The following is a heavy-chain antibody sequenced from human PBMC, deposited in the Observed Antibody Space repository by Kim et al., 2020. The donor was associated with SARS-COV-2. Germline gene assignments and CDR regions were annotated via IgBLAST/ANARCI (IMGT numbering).Heavy chain of an antibody. CDR2: IIPIFGTA. CDR1: GGTFSSYA. D-gene: IGHD6-13*01. J-gene: IGHJ4*02. Sequence: SVKVSCKASGGTFSSYAISWVRQAPGQGLEWMGGIIPIFGTANYAQKFQGRVTITADESTSTAYMELSSLRSEDTAVYYCARVMDRSSWSYYFDYWGQGTLVTVSS. CDR3: ARVMDRSSWSYYFDY. V-gene: IGHV1-69*13.